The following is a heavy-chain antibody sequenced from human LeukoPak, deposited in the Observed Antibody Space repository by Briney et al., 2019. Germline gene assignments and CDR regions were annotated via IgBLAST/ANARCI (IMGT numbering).Heavy chain of an antibody. CDR2: IKSKSDGGTI. Sequence: GGSLRLSCAASGFTFNNYAMSWVRQAPGKGLEWVGRIKSKSDGGTIEYASPVKGRFTISRDDSKNTLYLQLNSLNTEDTAVYYCTTVSGYSSGPFEDWGQGTLVTVSS. D-gene: IGHD6-19*01. V-gene: IGHV3-15*01. CDR3: TTVSGYSSGPFED. CDR1: GFTFNNYA. J-gene: IGHJ4*02.